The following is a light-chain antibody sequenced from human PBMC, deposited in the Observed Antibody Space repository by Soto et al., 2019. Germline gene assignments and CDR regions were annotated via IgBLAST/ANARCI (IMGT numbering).Light chain of an antibody. CDR3: NSYADSDNWV. V-gene: IGLV2-8*01. CDR1: SSDVGGYKY. CDR2: EVT. J-gene: IGLJ3*02. Sequence: QSALTQPPSASGSPGQSVTISCTGTSSDVGGYKYVSWYQHHPGKAPKLMIYEVTKRPSGVPDRFSGSKSGNTASLTVSGLQAEDEADYYCNSYADSDNWVFGGGTKVTVL.